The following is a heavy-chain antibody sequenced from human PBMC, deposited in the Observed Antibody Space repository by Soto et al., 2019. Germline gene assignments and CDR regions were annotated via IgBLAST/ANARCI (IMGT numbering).Heavy chain of an antibody. D-gene: IGHD3-3*01. Sequence: EVQLVQSGAEVKKPGESLKISCKGSGYSFTSYWIGWVRQMPGKGLEWMGIIYPGDSDTRNSPSFHGQATISADMSISTTYLQGSSLTASYTAMYYCARPEQPWRKDAFDIWGQGTMVTVSS. J-gene: IGHJ3*02. CDR1: GYSFTSYW. CDR3: ARPEQPWRKDAFDI. CDR2: IYPGDSDT. V-gene: IGHV5-51*01.